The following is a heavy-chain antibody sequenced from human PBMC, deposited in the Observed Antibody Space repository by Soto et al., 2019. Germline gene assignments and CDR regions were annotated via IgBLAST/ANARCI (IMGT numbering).Heavy chain of an antibody. V-gene: IGHV3-23*01. D-gene: IGHD3-3*01. Sequence: GGSLRVSCGASGFTLGKYTMGWVRQAPGKGLEWVAESYSTGGTEYADSVKGRFTISRDNSKNTLFLQMNSLGVEDTALYYCARDREPDGIWTFDSWGQGTQVTVSS. J-gene: IGHJ4*02. CDR1: GFTLGKYT. CDR3: ARDREPDGIWTFDS. CDR2: SYSTGGT.